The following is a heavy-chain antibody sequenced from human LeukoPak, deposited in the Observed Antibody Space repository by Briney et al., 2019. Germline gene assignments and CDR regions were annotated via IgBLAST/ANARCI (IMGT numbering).Heavy chain of an antibody. CDR3: ARETCSGGSCHSGFDY. D-gene: IGHD2-15*01. CDR2: IIPIFGTA. Sequence: SVKVSCKASGGTFSSYAISWVRQAPGQGLEWMGGIIPIFGTANYAQKFQGRVTITADESTSTAYMELSSLRSEDTAVYYCARETCSGGSCHSGFDYWGQGTLVTVSS. V-gene: IGHV1-69*13. J-gene: IGHJ4*02. CDR1: GGTFSSYA.